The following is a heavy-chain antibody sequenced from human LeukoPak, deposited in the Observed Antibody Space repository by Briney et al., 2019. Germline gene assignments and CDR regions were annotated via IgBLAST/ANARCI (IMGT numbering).Heavy chain of an antibody. J-gene: IGHJ6*03. Sequence: PSETLSLTCTVSGGSISSGDYYWSWIRQPPGKGLEWIGYIYYSGSTHYNPSLKSRVTISVDTSKNQFSLKLSSVTAADTAVYYCARHAYSSSIPYYYYYYMDVWGKGTTVTVSS. V-gene: IGHV4-30-4*01. D-gene: IGHD6-6*01. CDR3: ARHAYSSSIPYYYYYYMDV. CDR1: GGSISSGDYY. CDR2: IYYSGST.